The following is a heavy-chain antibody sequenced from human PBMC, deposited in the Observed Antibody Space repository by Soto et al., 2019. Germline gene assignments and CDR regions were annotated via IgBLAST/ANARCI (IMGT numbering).Heavy chain of an antibody. J-gene: IGHJ4*02. Sequence: QVQLVQSGAEVKKPGSSVKVSCKASGGTFSSYAISWVRQAPGQGLEWMGGIIPIFGTANYAQKFQGRVTITADESTSTAYMELSSPRSEDTAVYYCAIDVDTVPRWSLGYWGQGTLVTVSS. CDR1: GGTFSSYA. V-gene: IGHV1-69*12. CDR2: IIPIFGTA. D-gene: IGHD5-18*01. CDR3: AIDVDTVPRWSLGY.